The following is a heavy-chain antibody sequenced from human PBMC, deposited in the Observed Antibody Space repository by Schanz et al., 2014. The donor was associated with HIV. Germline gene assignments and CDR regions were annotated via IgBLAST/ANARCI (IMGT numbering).Heavy chain of an antibody. J-gene: IGHJ6*02. CDR3: ARDTADIVATITNYYYGMDV. CDR2: ISTSRSYI. Sequence: VQVVESGGGVVQPGRSLRLSCAASGFTFSSYNMNWVRQAPGKGLEWVSSISTSRSYIDYADSVKGRFTISRDNAKNSLYLQMNSLRAEDTAVYYCARDTADIVATITNYYYGMDVWGQGTTVTVSS. V-gene: IGHV3-21*01. CDR1: GFTFSSYN. D-gene: IGHD5-12*01.